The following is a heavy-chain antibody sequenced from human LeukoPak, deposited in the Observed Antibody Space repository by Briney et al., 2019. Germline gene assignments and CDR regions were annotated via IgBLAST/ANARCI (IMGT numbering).Heavy chain of an antibody. CDR3: ARDEYCSGGSCYPLGHDAFDI. Sequence: SVKVSCKASGGTFSRYAISWVRQAPGQGLEWMGGIIPIFGTANYAQKFQGRVTITADESTSTAYMELSSLRSEDTAVYYCARDEYCSGGSCYPLGHDAFDIWGQGTMVTVSS. CDR2: IIPIFGTA. D-gene: IGHD2-15*01. CDR1: GGTFSRYA. V-gene: IGHV1-69*13. J-gene: IGHJ3*02.